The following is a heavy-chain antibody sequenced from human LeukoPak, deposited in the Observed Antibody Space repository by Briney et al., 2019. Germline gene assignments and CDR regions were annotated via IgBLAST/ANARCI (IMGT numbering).Heavy chain of an antibody. CDR3: AREYEDFWSGTRAWFDP. Sequence: SETLSLTCTVSGGSISSYYWSWIRQPAGKGLEWIGRIYTSGSTNYNPSLKSRVTMSVDTSKNQFSLKLSSVTAADTAVYYCAREYEDFWSGTRAWFDPWGQGTLVTVSS. J-gene: IGHJ5*02. V-gene: IGHV4-4*07. D-gene: IGHD3-3*02. CDR2: IYTSGST. CDR1: GGSISSYY.